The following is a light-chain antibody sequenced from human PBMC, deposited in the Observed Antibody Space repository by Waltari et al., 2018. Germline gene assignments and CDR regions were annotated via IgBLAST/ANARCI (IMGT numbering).Light chain of an antibody. V-gene: IGKV1-13*02. CDR3: QHLTA. CDR1: QGMSRA. Sequence: AIQLTQSPSSLAASVGDRVTITCRASQGMSRAVAWYQQKPGKVPNLLIYDASRLERGVPSRFSGSTSGTDFTLTISSLQPEDFATYYCQHLTAFGPGTKVDI. J-gene: IGKJ3*01. CDR2: DAS.